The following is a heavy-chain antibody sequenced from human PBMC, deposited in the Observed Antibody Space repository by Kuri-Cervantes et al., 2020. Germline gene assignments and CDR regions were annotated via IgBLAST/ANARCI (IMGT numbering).Heavy chain of an antibody. CDR3: TKALGWYFDL. CDR1: GFTFSSYA. J-gene: IGHJ2*01. Sequence: GESLKISCAASGFTFSSYAMNWVRQAPGKGLEWVSYISSSGNSLYYADSVKGRFIVSRDNAKNSLFLQMNSLRAEDTAVYYCTKALGWYFDLWGRGTVVTVSS. CDR2: ISSSGNSL. V-gene: IGHV3-48*04.